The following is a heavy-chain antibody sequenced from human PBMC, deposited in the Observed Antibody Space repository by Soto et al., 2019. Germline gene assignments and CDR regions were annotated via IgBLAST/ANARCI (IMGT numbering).Heavy chain of an antibody. CDR3: ATETGIRGYSGYDLGRGYYYYGMDV. Sequence: QVQLQESGPGLVKPSQTLSLTCTVSGGSISSGGYYWSWIRQHPGKGLEWIGYIYYSGSTYYNPSLKNRVTISVDTSKNQFSLKLSSVTDADTAVYYCATETGIRGYSGYDLGRGYYYYGMDVWGQGTTVTVSS. D-gene: IGHD5-12*01. J-gene: IGHJ6*01. V-gene: IGHV4-31*03. CDR2: IYYSGST. CDR1: GGSISSGGYY.